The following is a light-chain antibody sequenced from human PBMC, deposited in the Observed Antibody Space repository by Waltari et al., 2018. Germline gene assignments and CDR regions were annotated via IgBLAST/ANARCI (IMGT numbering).Light chain of an antibody. CDR2: NAL. J-gene: IGKJ4*01. CDR1: QSFSNS. CDR3: LQRSNWPPT. V-gene: IGKV3-11*01. Sequence: EIILTHSPATLSLSPGDRATLSCRALQSFSNSFSWYQQKPGQAPRLLIYNALTRETGIPARFSGSGSGTDFTLTIGSLEPEDFAVYFCLQRSNWPPTFGGGTTVEI.